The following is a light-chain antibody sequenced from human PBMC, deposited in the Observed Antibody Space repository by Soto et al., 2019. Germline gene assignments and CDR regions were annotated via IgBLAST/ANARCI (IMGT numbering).Light chain of an antibody. Sequence: QSALTQPASVSGSPGQSITISCTGTSSDVGGYNYVSWYQQHPGKAPKLMIYEVTNRPSGVSNRFSGSKSGNMASLTISGLQADDEADYYCSSYTSSITYVFGTGTKLTVL. CDR3: SSYTSSITYV. J-gene: IGLJ1*01. CDR1: SSDVGGYNY. CDR2: EVT. V-gene: IGLV2-14*01.